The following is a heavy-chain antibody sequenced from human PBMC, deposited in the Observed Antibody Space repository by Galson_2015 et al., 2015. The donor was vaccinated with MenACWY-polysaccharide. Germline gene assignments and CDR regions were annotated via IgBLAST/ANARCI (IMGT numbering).Heavy chain of an antibody. D-gene: IGHD3-10*01. CDR1: C. V-gene: IGHV4-39*07. CDR2: IYFSGDT. CDR3: AAYYASGSSFAY. Sequence: CWGWIRQTPGKGLEWMWTIYFSGDTFYNPSLKSRITISLDTSRNQFSLKLTSVTAADTAVYFCAAYYASGSSFAYWGQETLVPVSS. J-gene: IGHJ4*02.